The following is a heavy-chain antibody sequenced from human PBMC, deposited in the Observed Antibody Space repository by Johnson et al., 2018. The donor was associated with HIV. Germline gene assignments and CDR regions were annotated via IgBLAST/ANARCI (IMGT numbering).Heavy chain of an antibody. CDR1: GFTFSSYA. V-gene: IGHV3-30*04. CDR2: ISYDGSNK. D-gene: IGHD6-13*01. Sequence: QVQLVESGGGVVRPGGSLRLSCAASGFTFSSYAMHWVRQAPGKGLEWVAVISYDGSNKYYADSVKGRFTISRDNAKNSLYLQMNSLRAEDTAVYYCARGKGAAAGLDAFDIWGQGTMVTVSS. J-gene: IGHJ3*02. CDR3: ARGKGAAAGLDAFDI.